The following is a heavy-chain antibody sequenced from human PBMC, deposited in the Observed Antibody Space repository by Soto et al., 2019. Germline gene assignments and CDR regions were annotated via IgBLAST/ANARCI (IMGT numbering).Heavy chain of an antibody. Sequence: SETLSLTCTVSGGSISSYYWSWIRQPPGKGLEWIGYIYYSGSTNYNPSLKSRVTISVDTSKNQFSLKLSSVTAADTAVYYCARAPYSGSYYYYYGMDVWGQGTTVTV. D-gene: IGHD1-26*01. V-gene: IGHV4-59*01. CDR3: ARAPYSGSYYYYYGMDV. J-gene: IGHJ6*02. CDR2: IYYSGST. CDR1: GGSISSYY.